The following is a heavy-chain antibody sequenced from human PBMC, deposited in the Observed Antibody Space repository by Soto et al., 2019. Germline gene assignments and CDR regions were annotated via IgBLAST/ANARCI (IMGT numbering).Heavy chain of an antibody. CDR3: AGGWFGELLDELVTYYHYGMDV. CDR2: IIPIFGTA. J-gene: IGHJ6*04. V-gene: IGHV1-69*13. Sequence: GASVKVSCKASGGTFSSYAISWVRQAPGQGLEWMGGIIPIFGTANYAQKLQGRVTITADESTSTAYMELSSLRSEDTAVYYCAGGWFGELLDELVTYYHYGMDVRGKGTTVTVSS. D-gene: IGHD3-10*01. CDR1: GGTFSSYA.